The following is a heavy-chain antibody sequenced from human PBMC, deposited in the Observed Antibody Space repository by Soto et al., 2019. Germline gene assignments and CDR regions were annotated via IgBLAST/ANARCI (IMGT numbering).Heavy chain of an antibody. CDR2: HYSGGST. Sequence: VGSLRLSGALSGFSVSSNYLSWVRQARGKGLEWVSVHYSGGSTYYADSVQGRFTISRDKSNNTLYLQMRRVRAEDTAVYFCARHRHPRGTVGATSPLDPWGQGTQVTVSS. CDR3: ARHRHPRGTVGATSPLDP. CDR1: GFSVSSNY. V-gene: IGHV3-53*01. J-gene: IGHJ5*02. D-gene: IGHD1-26*01.